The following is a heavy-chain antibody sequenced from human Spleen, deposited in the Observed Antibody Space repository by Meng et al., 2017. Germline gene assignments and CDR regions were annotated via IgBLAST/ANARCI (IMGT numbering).Heavy chain of an antibody. CDR2: IHPDGSST. J-gene: IGHJ4*01. Sequence: EQLVESGGDVVRPGGSLRLSCAASGFTFDDYGMTWVRQAPGKGLVWLSYIHPDGSSTAYADSVKGRFTISRDNAKNTLSPQMDSLRADDTAVYYCARGGVPAALDYWGQGTLVTVSS. D-gene: IGHD2-2*01. CDR3: ARGGVPAALDY. V-gene: IGHV3-20*04. CDR1: GFTFDDYG.